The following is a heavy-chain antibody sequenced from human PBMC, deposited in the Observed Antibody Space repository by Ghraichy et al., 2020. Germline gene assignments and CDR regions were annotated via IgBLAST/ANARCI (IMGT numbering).Heavy chain of an antibody. V-gene: IGHV1-2*02. CDR1: GYTFTGYY. J-gene: IGHJ5*02. CDR3: ARAVYDSTGYFPT. Sequence: ASVKVSCKASGYTFTGYYIHWVRQAPGQGLEWMGWINPNSGGTNHAQKFQGRITMTSDTSTNTAFMELSGLKFDDAAVYFCARAVYDSTGYFPTWGQGTLVTVSS. D-gene: IGHD3-22*01. CDR2: INPNSGGT.